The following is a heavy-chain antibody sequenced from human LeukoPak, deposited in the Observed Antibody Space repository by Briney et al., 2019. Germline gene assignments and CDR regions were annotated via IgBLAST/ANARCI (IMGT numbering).Heavy chain of an antibody. J-gene: IGHJ6*03. V-gene: IGHV3-43*02. D-gene: IGHD5-18*01. Sequence: GGSLRLSCAASGFTCDDYAMHWVRQAPGKGLEWVSLISGDGGSTYYADSVKGRFTISRDNSKNSLYLQMNSLRTEDTALYYCAKDTLRGYSYGFHNYMDVWGKGTTVTVSS. CDR2: ISGDGGST. CDR3: AKDTLRGYSYGFHNYMDV. CDR1: GFTCDDYA.